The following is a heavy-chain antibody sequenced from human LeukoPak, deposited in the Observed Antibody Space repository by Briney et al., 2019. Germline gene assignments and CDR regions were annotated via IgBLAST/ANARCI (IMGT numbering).Heavy chain of an antibody. V-gene: IGHV5-51*01. CDR1: GYSFPTNW. Sequence: GESLEISCKGSGYSFPTNWIGWVRQMPGKGLEWMGIIYPGDSETRYSPSFQGQVTISADKSISTAYLQWSSLKASDTAMYYCASVTMVRGVIRNLDYWGQGTLVTVSS. J-gene: IGHJ4*02. D-gene: IGHD3-10*01. CDR2: IYPGDSET. CDR3: ASVTMVRGVIRNLDY.